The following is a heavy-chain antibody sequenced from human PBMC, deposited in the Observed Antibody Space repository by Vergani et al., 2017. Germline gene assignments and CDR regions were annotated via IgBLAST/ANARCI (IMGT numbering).Heavy chain of an antibody. CDR3: ARAVSPWDAFDI. V-gene: IGHV4-30-2*01. D-gene: IGHD2/OR15-2a*01. J-gene: IGHJ3*02. CDR1: GGSISSGGYS. Sequence: QLQLQEPGSGLVKPSQTLSLTCAVSGGSISSGGYSWSWIRQPPGKGLEWIGYIYHSGSTYYNPSLKSRVTISVDRSKNQFSLKLSSVTAADTAVYYCARAVSPWDAFDIWGQGTMVTVSS. CDR2: IYHSGST.